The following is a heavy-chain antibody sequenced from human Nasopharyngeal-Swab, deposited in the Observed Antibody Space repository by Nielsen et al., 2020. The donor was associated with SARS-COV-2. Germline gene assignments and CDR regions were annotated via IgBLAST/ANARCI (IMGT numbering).Heavy chain of an antibody. D-gene: IGHD6-13*01. CDR1: GGSFSGYY. J-gene: IGHJ6*02. Sequence: SQTLSLTCAVYGGSFSGYYWSWIRQPPGKGLEWIGEINHSGSTNYNPSLKSRVTISVDTSKNQFSLKLSSVTAADTAVYYCARGGSSSWYYYYYGTDVWGQGTTVTVSS. V-gene: IGHV4-34*01. CDR3: ARGGSSSWYYYYYGTDV. CDR2: INHSGST.